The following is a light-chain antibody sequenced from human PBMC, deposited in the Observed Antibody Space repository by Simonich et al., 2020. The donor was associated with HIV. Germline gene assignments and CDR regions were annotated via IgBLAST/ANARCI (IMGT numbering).Light chain of an antibody. Sequence: EIVMTQSPATLSVSPGDRATLSCRPSQSVTTNLAWYQQKPGQAPRLLIYAASTRATGIPARFSGSGSGTEFTLTISSTQSEDFAVYYCQQYNNWPPLTFGGGTKVEIK. J-gene: IGKJ4*01. CDR2: AAS. CDR1: QSVTTN. V-gene: IGKV3-15*01. CDR3: QQYNNWPPLT.